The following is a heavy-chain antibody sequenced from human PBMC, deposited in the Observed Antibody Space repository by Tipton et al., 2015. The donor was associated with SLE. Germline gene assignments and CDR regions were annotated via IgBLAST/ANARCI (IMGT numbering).Heavy chain of an antibody. CDR3: ARGAPLGFDY. V-gene: IGHV4-59*01. CDR2: IFYTGST. J-gene: IGHJ4*02. CDR1: GGSISSYY. Sequence: TLSLTCTISGGSISSYYWSWIRQPPGRGLEWIGYIFYTGSTNYNPSLKSRVTISVDTSKNQFSLRLSSVTAADTAVYYCARGAPLGFDYWGQGTLATVSS.